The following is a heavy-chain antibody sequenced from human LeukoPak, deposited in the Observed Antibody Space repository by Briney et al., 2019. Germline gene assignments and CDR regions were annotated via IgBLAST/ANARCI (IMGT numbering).Heavy chain of an antibody. CDR2: ISWDGGST. D-gene: IGHD1-26*01. CDR3: AKGQRGSYSYYFDY. J-gene: IGHJ4*02. CDR1: GFTFDSYT. Sequence: GGSLRLSCAASGFTFDSYTMHWVRQAPGKGLEWVSLISWDGGSTDYADSVKGRFTISRDNSKNSLYLQMNSLGTDDTAVYYCAKGQRGSYSYYFDYWGQGALVTVYS. V-gene: IGHV3-43*01.